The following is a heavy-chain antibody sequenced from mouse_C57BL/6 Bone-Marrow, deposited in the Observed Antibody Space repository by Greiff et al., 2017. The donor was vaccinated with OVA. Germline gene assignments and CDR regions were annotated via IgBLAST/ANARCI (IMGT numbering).Heavy chain of an antibody. CDR2: ISYDGSN. V-gene: IGHV3-6*01. Sequence: EVKLMESGPGLVKPSQSLSLTCSVTGYSITSGYYWNWIRQFPGNKLEWMGNISYDGSNNYNPSLKNRISITSDTSKNQFFLKLNSVTTEDTATYYCAREGCYYYGSYWYFDVWGTGTTVTVSS. D-gene: IGHD1-1*01. CDR3: AREGCYYYGSYWYFDV. J-gene: IGHJ1*03. CDR1: GYSITSGYY.